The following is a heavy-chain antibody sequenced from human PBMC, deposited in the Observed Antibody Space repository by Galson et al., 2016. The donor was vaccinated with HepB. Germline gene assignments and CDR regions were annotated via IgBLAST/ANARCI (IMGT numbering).Heavy chain of an antibody. CDR2: IHYTGNT. CDR1: GGSIITTTNY. V-gene: IGHV4-39*01. J-gene: IGHJ4*02. Sequence: SETLSLTCTVSGGSIITTTNYWGWIRQPPGKGLEWIGTIHYTGNTYYNPSLKSRVTISVDTSKAQFSLKLSSVTAADTAVYYCARPGGSAQLPEPFQPFAFENWGQGTLVTVSS. CDR3: ARPGGSAQLPEPFQPFAFEN. D-gene: IGHD1-1*01.